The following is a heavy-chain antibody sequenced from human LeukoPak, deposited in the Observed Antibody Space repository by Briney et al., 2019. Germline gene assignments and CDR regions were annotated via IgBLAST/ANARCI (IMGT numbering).Heavy chain of an antibody. D-gene: IGHD3-3*01. V-gene: IGHV3-7*01. J-gene: IGHJ5*02. Sequence: PGGSLRLSCAASGYTFSSYWMSWVRQAPGKGPEWVANIKQDGGEKYYVDSVKGRFTNSRDNAKNALYLQMNSLKAEETAVYYCAREITILGWSWGQGTLVTVSS. CDR3: AREITILGWS. CDR2: IKQDGGEK. CDR1: GYTFSSYW.